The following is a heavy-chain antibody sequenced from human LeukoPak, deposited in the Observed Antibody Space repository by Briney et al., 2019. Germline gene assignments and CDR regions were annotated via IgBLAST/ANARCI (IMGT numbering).Heavy chain of an antibody. CDR2: LYYSGST. CDR1: GDSISRHY. D-gene: IGHD2-15*01. V-gene: IGHV4-59*11. Sequence: SETLSLTCTVSGDSISRHYRNWIRHSPGRGLEWIGYLYYSGSTNYNPSLKSRVTMSLDTSQNRLYLNMSAVTAADTAVYFCAKVYSYHYYYMEIWGKGTTVTVSS. J-gene: IGHJ6*03. CDR3: AKVYSYHYYYMEI.